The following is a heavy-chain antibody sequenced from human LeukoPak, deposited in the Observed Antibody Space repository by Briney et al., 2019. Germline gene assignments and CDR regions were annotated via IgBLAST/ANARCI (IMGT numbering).Heavy chain of an antibody. Sequence: KSSQTLSLTCTVSGGSISSGGYYWSWIRQHPGKGLEWIGNIYYSGSTNYNPSLKSRVTISVDTSKKQVSLKLSSVTAADTAVYYCAREESITRTFDYWGQGALVTVSS. CDR2: IYYSGST. J-gene: IGHJ4*02. D-gene: IGHD3-10*01. V-gene: IGHV4-31*03. CDR3: AREESITRTFDY. CDR1: GGSISSGGYY.